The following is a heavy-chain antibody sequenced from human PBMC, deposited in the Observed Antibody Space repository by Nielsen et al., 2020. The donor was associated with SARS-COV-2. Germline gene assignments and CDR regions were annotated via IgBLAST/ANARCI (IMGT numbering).Heavy chain of an antibody. D-gene: IGHD6-19*01. J-gene: IGHJ3*02. CDR3: ARESVTGTDAFDI. Sequence: GESLKISCVVSGFTSSTYAMSWVRQAPGKGLEWVSAISASTYYADSVKGRFTISRDNSKNTLYLQMNSLRAEDTAVYYCARESVTGTDAFDIWGQGTMVTVSS. V-gene: IGHV3-23*01. CDR1: GFTSSTYA. CDR2: ISAST.